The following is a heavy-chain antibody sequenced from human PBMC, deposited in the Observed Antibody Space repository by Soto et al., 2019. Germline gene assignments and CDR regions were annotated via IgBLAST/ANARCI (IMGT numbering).Heavy chain of an antibody. Sequence: QVQLVESGGGVVQPGRSLRLSCAASGFTFSSYGMHWVRQAPGKGLEWVAVIWYDGSNKYYADSVKGRFTISRDNSKNTLYLQMNSLRAEDPGVYYCAREGGGVLYYYYGMDVWGQGTTVTVSS. CDR1: GFTFSSYG. D-gene: IGHD3-16*01. J-gene: IGHJ6*02. CDR3: AREGGGVLYYYYGMDV. CDR2: IWYDGSNK. V-gene: IGHV3-33*01.